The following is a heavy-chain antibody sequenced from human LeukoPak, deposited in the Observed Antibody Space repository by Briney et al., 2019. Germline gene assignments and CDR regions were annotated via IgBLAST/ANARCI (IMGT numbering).Heavy chain of an antibody. V-gene: IGHV3-15*01. CDR1: GFTFNTSW. D-gene: IGHD3-10*01. CDR3: TTYRGITIRPLFDY. Sequence: GGSLRLSCAAAGFTFNTSWMSLLRQAPGKGLEWVGHIKGEPDGGTTHYAAPVKGRFFISRDDSKNTLYLYMNSLKSDDTAVYHCTTYRGITIRPLFDYWGQGTLVTVSS. CDR2: IKGEPDGGTT. J-gene: IGHJ4*02.